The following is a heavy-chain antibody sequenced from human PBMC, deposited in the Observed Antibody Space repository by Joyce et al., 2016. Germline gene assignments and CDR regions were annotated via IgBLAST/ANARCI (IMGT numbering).Heavy chain of an antibody. V-gene: IGHV1-18*01. Sequence: QVQLMQSGPEVKKPGASVKVSCKAFGYTFINYGSDWVRQAPGQGLEWMGRISAFNGDTTYAQKFQGRVTMTTDTTTTAVYMELRNLRSDDSAVYFCARGWKWLSWFDSWGQGTLVTVSS. CDR2: ISAFNGDT. CDR3: ARGWKWLSWFDS. CDR1: GYTFINYG. J-gene: IGHJ5*01. D-gene: IGHD6-19*01.